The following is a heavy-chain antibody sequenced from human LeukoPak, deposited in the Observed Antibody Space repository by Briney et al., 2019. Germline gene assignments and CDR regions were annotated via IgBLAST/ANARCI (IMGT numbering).Heavy chain of an antibody. CDR3: AKALGDIVATIPPFDY. J-gene: IGHJ4*02. Sequence: GGSLRLSCAASGFTFNNYAMHWVRQAPGKGLEWVTVISYDGSSEYYADSVKGRFTISRDNSKNTLYMQMNSLRAEDTAVYYCAKALGDIVATIPPFDYWGQGTLVTVSS. V-gene: IGHV3-30-3*01. CDR2: ISYDGSSE. D-gene: IGHD5-12*01. CDR1: GFTFNNYA.